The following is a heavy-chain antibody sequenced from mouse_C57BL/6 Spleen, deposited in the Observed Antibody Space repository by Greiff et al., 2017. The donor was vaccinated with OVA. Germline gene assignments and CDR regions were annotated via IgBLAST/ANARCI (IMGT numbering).Heavy chain of an antibody. CDR3: ARQEGTTVVVDY. Sequence: EVQLVESGGGLVKPGGSLKLSCAASGFTFSSYTMSWVRQTPEKRLEWVATISAGGGNTYYPASVQGRFTISRDTATNTLYLQISSLRSEDTALYYCARQEGTTVVVDYWGQGTTLTVSS. J-gene: IGHJ2*01. V-gene: IGHV5-9*01. CDR2: ISAGGGNT. CDR1: GFTFSSYT. D-gene: IGHD1-1*01.